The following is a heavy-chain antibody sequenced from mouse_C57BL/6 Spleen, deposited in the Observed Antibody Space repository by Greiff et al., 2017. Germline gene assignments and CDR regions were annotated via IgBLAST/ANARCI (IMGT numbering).Heavy chain of an antibody. Sequence: QVQLQQPGTELVKPGASVKLSCKASGYTFTSYWMHWVKQRPGQGLEWIGNINPSNGGTNYNEKFKSKATQTVDKSSSTAYMQLSSLTSEDSAVYCGARAGNYAWFAYWGQGTLVTVSA. J-gene: IGHJ3*01. CDR1: GYTFTSYW. CDR2: INPSNGGT. D-gene: IGHD2-1*01. V-gene: IGHV1-53*01. CDR3: ARAGNYAWFAY.